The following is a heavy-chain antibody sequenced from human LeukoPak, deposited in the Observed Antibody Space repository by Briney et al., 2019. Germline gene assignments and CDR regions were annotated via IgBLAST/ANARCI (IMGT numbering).Heavy chain of an antibody. CDR2: IKSKTYGGAT. CDR3: AKDSSVYYYDSRNFDY. CDR1: GFTFSNAW. J-gene: IGHJ4*02. V-gene: IGHV3-15*01. Sequence: VGSLRLSCAASGFTFSNAWMSWVRQAPGKGVEGVGRIKSKTYGGATDYAGPLRGSFTISSDNSKNTLYLQMHSLRAEDTAVYYCAKDSSVYYYDSRNFDYWGQGNLVTVSS. D-gene: IGHD3-22*01.